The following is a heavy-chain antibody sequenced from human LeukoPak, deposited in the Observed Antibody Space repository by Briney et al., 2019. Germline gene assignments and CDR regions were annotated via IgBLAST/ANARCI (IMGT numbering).Heavy chain of an antibody. J-gene: IGHJ4*02. V-gene: IGHV4-59*01. CDR1: GGSISSYY. D-gene: IGHD3-22*01. CDR2: IYYSGST. Sequence: PSETLYLTCTVSGGSISSYYWSWIRQPPGKGLEWIGYIYYSGSTNYNPSLKSRVTISVDTSKNQFSLKLSSVTAADTAVYYCARDTYYYDSSGSFDYWGQGTLVTVSS. CDR3: ARDTYYYDSSGSFDY.